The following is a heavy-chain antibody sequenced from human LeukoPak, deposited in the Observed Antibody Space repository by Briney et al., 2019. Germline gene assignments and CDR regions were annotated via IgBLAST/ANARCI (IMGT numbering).Heavy chain of an antibody. J-gene: IGHJ4*02. CDR3: ARGGDDYGDPPYY. Sequence: GGSLRLSCAASGFTFSSYSMNWVRQAPGKGLEWVSSISSSSSYIYYADSVKGRFTISRDNAKNSLYLQMNSLRAEDTAVYYCARGGDDYGDPPYYWGQGTLVTVSS. V-gene: IGHV3-21*01. CDR2: ISSSSSYI. CDR1: GFTFSSYS. D-gene: IGHD4-17*01.